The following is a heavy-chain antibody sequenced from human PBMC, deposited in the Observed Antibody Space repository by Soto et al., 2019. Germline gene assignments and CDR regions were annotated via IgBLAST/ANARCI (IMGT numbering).Heavy chain of an antibody. V-gene: IGHV3-23*01. CDR3: TDGRFGEQFDS. Sequence: EVQLLESGGGLVQPGGSLRLSFSASASAKAMSWVRQAPGKGLEWVSIISGSGGSTYYADSVKGRFTISRDNSKNMLYLQMNSLRVEDTAVYYCTDGRFGEQFDSWGQGTLVTVSS. CDR1: ASAKA. D-gene: IGHD3-10*01. CDR2: ISGSGGST. J-gene: IGHJ4*02.